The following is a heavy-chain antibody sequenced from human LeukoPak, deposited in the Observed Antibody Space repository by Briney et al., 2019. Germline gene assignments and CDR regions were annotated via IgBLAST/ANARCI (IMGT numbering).Heavy chain of an antibody. Sequence: PPGGSLRLSCAASGFTFSSYGMHWVRQAPGKGLEWVAFIRYDGSNKYYADSVKGRFTISRDNSKNTLYLQMNSLRAEDTAVYYCAKDRWLYGSGSGSDYWGQGTLVTVSS. J-gene: IGHJ4*02. CDR1: GFTFSSYG. CDR3: AKDRWLYGSGSGSDY. D-gene: IGHD3-10*01. V-gene: IGHV3-30*02. CDR2: IRYDGSNK.